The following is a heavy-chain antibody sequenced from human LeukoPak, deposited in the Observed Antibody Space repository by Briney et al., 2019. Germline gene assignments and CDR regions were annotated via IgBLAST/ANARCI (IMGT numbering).Heavy chain of an antibody. CDR1: GYTFTTYG. J-gene: IGHJ4*02. Sequence: ASVKVSCKASGYTFTTYGITWVRQAPGQGLEWMGWISAYNGNTNYAQNLQGRVTVTTDTSTSTAYMELRSLRSDDTAVYYGARTRYRSGWYPFDYWGQGTQVTVSS. CDR2: ISAYNGNT. D-gene: IGHD6-19*01. CDR3: ARTRYRSGWYPFDY. V-gene: IGHV1-18*04.